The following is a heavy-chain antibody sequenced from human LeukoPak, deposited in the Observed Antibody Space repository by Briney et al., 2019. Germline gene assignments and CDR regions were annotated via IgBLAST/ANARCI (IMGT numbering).Heavy chain of an antibody. CDR3: AREYCTNGVCGNFDY. Sequence: PSETLSLTCTVSGGSISSSSYYWGWIRQPPGKGLEWIGSIYYSGSTYYNPSLKSRVTISVDTSKNQFSLKLSSVTAADTAVYYCAREYCTNGVCGNFDYWGQGTLVTVSS. D-gene: IGHD2-8*01. CDR1: GGSISSSSYY. J-gene: IGHJ4*02. CDR2: IYYSGST. V-gene: IGHV4-39*02.